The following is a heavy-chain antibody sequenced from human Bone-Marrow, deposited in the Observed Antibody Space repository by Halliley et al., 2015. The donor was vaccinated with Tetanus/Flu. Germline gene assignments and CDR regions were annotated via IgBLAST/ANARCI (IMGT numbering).Heavy chain of an antibody. CDR1: GFTFTNLW. V-gene: IGHV3-15*01. J-gene: IGHJ3*01. CDR2: IKSIPDGGTT. Sequence: SLRLSCAASGFTFTNLWMTWVRQAPGKGLEWVGRIKSIPDGGTTDYAAPVQGRFTISRDDSKNTLYLQMDSLKTEDTAVYYCSTGESEVVITAPTDSFDLWVQGTMVTVSS. D-gene: IGHD2-15*01. CDR3: STGESEVVITAPTDSFDL.